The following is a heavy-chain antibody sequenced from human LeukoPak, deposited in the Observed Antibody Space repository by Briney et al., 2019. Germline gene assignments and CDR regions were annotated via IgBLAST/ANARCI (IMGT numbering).Heavy chain of an antibody. CDR3: AREEIGWTPAGQGY. J-gene: IGHJ4*02. Sequence: PGGSLRLSCAASGFTFSSDWMSWVRQAPGKGLEWVANIKPDGSEAAFADSVKGRVAISRDNAKNSLYLQLNSLRAEDTAVYYCAREEIGWTPAGQGYWGQGTLVTVSS. CDR1: GFTFSSDW. V-gene: IGHV3-7*01. D-gene: IGHD2-2*01. CDR2: IKPDGSEA.